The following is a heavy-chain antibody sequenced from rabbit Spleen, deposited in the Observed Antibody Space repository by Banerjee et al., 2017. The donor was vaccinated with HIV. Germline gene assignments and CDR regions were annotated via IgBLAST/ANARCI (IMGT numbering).Heavy chain of an antibody. CDR1: GIDFSSYG. Sequence: QEQLKESGGGLVTPGGSLTLSCKASGIDFSSYGINWVRQAPGKGLEWIGCIWPNNGATYYASWVNGRFTISKSSSTTVTLQMTSLTVADTATYFCARDTGTSFSTYGMDLWGPGTLVTVS. D-gene: IGHD7-1*01. CDR2: IWPNNGAT. V-gene: IGHV1S45*01. J-gene: IGHJ6*01. CDR3: ARDTGTSFSTYGMDL.